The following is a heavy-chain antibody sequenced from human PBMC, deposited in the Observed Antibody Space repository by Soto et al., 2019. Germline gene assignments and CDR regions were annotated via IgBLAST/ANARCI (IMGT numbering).Heavy chain of an antibody. CDR3: AKDMGATRGTYYYYGMDV. D-gene: IGHD1-26*01. CDR2: IYYSGST. Sequence: PETLSLTCTVSGGSISSSSYYWGWIRQPPGKGLEWIGSIYYSGSTYYNPSLKSRVTISVDTSKNQFSLKLSSVTAADTAVYYCAKDMGATRGTYYYYGMDVWGQGTTVTVSS. V-gene: IGHV4-39*01. J-gene: IGHJ6*02. CDR1: GGSISSSSYY.